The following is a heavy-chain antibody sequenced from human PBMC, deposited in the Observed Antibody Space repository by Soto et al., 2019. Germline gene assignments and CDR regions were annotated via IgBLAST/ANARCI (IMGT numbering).Heavy chain of an antibody. CDR1: GYTFTSYA. D-gene: IGHD2-8*02. V-gene: IGHV1-18*01. J-gene: IGHJ4*02. CDR3: ATSVRRWLRSRLLAYYFDY. CDR2: IDAENGKT. Sequence: ASVKVSCKASGYTFTSYAISWVRQAPGQGLEWMGGIDAENGKTNYAQKFQGRVTMTEDTSTDTAYMELSSLRSEDTAVYYCATSVRRWLRSRLLAYYFDYWGQGTLVTVS.